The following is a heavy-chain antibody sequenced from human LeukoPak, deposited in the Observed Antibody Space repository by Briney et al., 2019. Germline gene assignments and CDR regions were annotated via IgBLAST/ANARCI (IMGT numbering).Heavy chain of an antibody. CDR3: ARDRAPYDYVWGSYRFNWFDP. CDR1: GYAFTRHY. D-gene: IGHD3-16*02. V-gene: IGHV1-46*01. CDR2: INPSGGST. Sequence: ASVKVSCKASGYAFTRHYMHWVRQAPGQGLEWMGIINPSGGSTSYAQKFQGRVTMTRDTSTSTVYMELSSLRSEDTAVYYCARDRAPYDYVWGSYRFNWFDPWGQGTLVTVSS. J-gene: IGHJ5*02.